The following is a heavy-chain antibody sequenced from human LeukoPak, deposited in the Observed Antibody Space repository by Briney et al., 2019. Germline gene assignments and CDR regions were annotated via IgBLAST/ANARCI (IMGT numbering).Heavy chain of an antibody. V-gene: IGHV1-2*02. J-gene: IGHJ4*02. CDR2: INPNSGDT. D-gene: IGHD3-10*01. CDR3: AKGSGAFDY. Sequence: ASVKVSCKASGYTFTGYYMHWVRQAPGQGLEWMGWINPNSGDTNYAQKLQGRVTMTTDTSTSTAYMELRSLRSDDTAVYYCAKGSGAFDYWGQGTLVTVSS. CDR1: GYTFTGYY.